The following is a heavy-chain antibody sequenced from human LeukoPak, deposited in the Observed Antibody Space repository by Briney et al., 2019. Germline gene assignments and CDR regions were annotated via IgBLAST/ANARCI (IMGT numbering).Heavy chain of an antibody. J-gene: IGHJ4*02. CDR3: AKDIGSGYYFDY. V-gene: IGHV3-9*01. CDR1: GLTFDDYA. D-gene: IGHD6-19*01. Sequence: GGSLRLSCSASGLTFDDYAMHLVRHAAGRGLEWVSGISWNSGSIGYADSVKGRFTISRDNDKNSLYLQMNSLRAEDTALYYCAKDIGSGYYFDYWGQGTLVTVSS. CDR2: ISWNSGSI.